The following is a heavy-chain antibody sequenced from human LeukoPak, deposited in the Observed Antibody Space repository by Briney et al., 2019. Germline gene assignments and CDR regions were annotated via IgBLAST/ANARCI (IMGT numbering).Heavy chain of an antibody. CDR3: ARERQQLVFDDWFDP. D-gene: IGHD6-13*01. Sequence: GGSLRLSCAASGFTFSSYSMTWVRQAPGKGLEWVSSISSSSSYIYYADSVKGRFTISRDNAKNSLYLQMNSLRAEDTAVYYCARERQQLVFDDWFDPWGQGNLVTVSS. CDR2: ISSSSSYI. V-gene: IGHV3-21*01. CDR1: GFTFSSYS. J-gene: IGHJ5*02.